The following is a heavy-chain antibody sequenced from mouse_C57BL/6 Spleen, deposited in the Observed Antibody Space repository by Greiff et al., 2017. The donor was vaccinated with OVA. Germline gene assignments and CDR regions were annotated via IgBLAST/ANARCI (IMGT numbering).Heavy chain of an antibody. CDR2: ISYDGSN. CDR3: ARDLYRSYFDY. CDR1: GYSITSGYY. D-gene: IGHD2-1*01. V-gene: IGHV3-6*01. Sequence: VQLKESGPGLVKPSQSLSLTCSVTGYSITSGYYWNWIRQFPGNKLEWMGYISYDGSNNYNPSLKNRISITRDTSKNQFFLKLNSVTTEDTATYYCARDLYRSYFDYWGQGTTLTVSS. J-gene: IGHJ2*01.